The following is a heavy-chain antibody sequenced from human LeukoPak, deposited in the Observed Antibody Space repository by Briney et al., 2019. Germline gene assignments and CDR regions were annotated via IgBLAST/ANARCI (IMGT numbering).Heavy chain of an antibody. CDR1: GFTFSSYG. CDR2: IYYDGNNK. D-gene: IGHD3-10*01. Sequence: PGGSLRLSCAASGFTFSSYGMHWVRQAPGKGLEWVAVIYYDGNNKFYADSVKGRFTISRDNSKNTLYLQMNSLRVEDTAVYYCARDAYYYGSGSYVDYWGQGTLVTVSS. CDR3: ARDAYYYGSGSYVDY. J-gene: IGHJ4*02. V-gene: IGHV3-33*01.